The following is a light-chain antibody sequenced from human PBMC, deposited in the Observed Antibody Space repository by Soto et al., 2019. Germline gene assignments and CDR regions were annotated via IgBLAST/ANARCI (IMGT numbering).Light chain of an antibody. V-gene: IGLV2-11*01. CDR1: SSDVGAYNY. J-gene: IGLJ1*01. Sequence: QSVLTQPRSVSGSPGQSVSISCTGTSSDVGAYNYVSWYQQHPGKVPKLMIYDVSKRPSGVPDRFSGSKSGNTASLTISGLQAEDEADYYCCSYTGGYTAYVFGIGTKLTVL. CDR2: DVS. CDR3: CSYTGGYTAYV.